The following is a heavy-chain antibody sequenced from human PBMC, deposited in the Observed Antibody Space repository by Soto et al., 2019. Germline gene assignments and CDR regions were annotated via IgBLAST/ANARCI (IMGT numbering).Heavy chain of an antibody. D-gene: IGHD3-10*01. J-gene: IGHJ6*02. CDR2: ISYDGSNK. V-gene: IGHV3-30-3*01. Sequence: GGSLRLSCAASGFTFSSYAMHWVRQAPGKGLEWVAVISYDGSNKYYADSVKGRFTISRDNSKNTLYLQMNSLRAEDTAVYYCARAFGYHGSGSYDYGMDVWGQGTTVTVSS. CDR1: GFTFSSYA. CDR3: ARAFGYHGSGSYDYGMDV.